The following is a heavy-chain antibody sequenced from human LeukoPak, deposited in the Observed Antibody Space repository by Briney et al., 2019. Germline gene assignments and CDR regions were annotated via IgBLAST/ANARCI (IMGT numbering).Heavy chain of an antibody. D-gene: IGHD3-22*01. J-gene: IGHJ5*02. V-gene: IGHV1-2*02. CDR1: GYTFTGYY. CDR2: INPNSGGT. CDR3: ARDVAGLYYYDSNGFDP. Sequence: ASVEVSCKASGYTFTGYYMHWVRQAPGQGLEWMGWINPNSGGTNYAQKFQGRVTMTRDTSISTAYMELSRLRSDDTAVYYCARDVAGLYYYDSNGFDPWGQGTLVTVSS.